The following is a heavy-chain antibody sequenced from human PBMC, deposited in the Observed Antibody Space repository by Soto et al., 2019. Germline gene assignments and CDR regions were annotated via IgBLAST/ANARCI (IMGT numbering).Heavy chain of an antibody. V-gene: IGHV4-59*01. CDR1: GGSISGYY. CDR3: TRDGDGRMTTNPYYYYGMDV. D-gene: IGHD2-21*02. Sequence: PSETLSLTCTVSGGSISGYYWSWIRQPPGKGLEWIGNVYYSGGAKYNPSVKRRVSISVDTSKNQCALNLSSVTAADTAVYYCTRDGDGRMTTNPYYYYGMDVWGPGITVTVSS. J-gene: IGHJ6*02. CDR2: VYYSGGA.